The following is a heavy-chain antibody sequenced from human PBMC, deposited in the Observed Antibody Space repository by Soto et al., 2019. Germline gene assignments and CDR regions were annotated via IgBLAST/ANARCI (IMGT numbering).Heavy chain of an antibody. CDR3: ARDGREASGMDV. D-gene: IGHD1-26*01. J-gene: IGHJ6*02. V-gene: IGHV4-59*11. CDR1: CGSISSHY. CDR2: IYYRGST. Sequence: SETLSLTCTVSCGSISSHYWSWVRQAPGKGLEWIGHIYYRGSTSYNPSLRSRSTISVDTSNNQLSLKLNSVTTADTAVYYCARDGREASGMDVWGQGTKVTVSS.